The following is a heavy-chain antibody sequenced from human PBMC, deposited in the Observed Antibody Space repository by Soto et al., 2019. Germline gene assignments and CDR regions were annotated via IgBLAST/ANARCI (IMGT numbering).Heavy chain of an antibody. J-gene: IGHJ6*02. CDR1: GGTFSSDV. V-gene: IGHV1-69*13. D-gene: IGHD1-1*01. CDR3: ARDRDFLTTRYYYYFGMDA. Sequence: ASVKVSCKTSGGTFSSDVISWVRQAPGQGLEWMGGTIPMFGITNYAQKFQGRVTITADESTSTAYMELSSLRSEDTAVYYCARDRDFLTTRYYYYFGMDAWGQGTTVTVSS. CDR2: TIPMFGIT.